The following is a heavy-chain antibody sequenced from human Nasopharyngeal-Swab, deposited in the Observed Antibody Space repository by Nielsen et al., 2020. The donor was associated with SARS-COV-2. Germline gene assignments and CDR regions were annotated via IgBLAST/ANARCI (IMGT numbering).Heavy chain of an antibody. Sequence: GGSLRLSCAASGFTFSSYAMHWVRQAPGKGLEWVAVISYDGSNKYYADSVKGRFTISRVNSKNTLYLQMNSLRAEDTAVYYCARDHDDYVWGSYRYDAFDIWGQGTMVTVSS. D-gene: IGHD3-16*02. CDR3: ARDHDDYVWGSYRYDAFDI. V-gene: IGHV3-30*04. J-gene: IGHJ3*02. CDR1: GFTFSSYA. CDR2: ISYDGSNK.